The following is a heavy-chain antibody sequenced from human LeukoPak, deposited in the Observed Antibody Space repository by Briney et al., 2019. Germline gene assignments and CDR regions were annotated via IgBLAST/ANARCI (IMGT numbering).Heavy chain of an antibody. V-gene: IGHV3-7*01. CDR1: GFLFGPFW. J-gene: IGHJ4*02. D-gene: IGHD6-13*01. Sequence: GGSLRLSCAASGFLFGPFWMNWVRQAPGKGLEWVATMNQDGSQIFYVDSVEGRFTISRDNAKNSLYLQMNGLRVEDTAMYYCTMGIEHWFFFAYWGLGTLVTVSS. CDR2: MNQDGSQI. CDR3: TMGIEHWFFFAY.